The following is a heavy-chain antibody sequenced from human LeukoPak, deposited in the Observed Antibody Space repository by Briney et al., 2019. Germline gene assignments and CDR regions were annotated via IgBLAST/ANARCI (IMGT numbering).Heavy chain of an antibody. J-gene: IGHJ4*02. CDR3: ARYDPSVVTPVY. Sequence: SGGSLRLSCAASGFTFIRYAMHWVRQAPGKGLEWVAVISYDGSNKYYADSVKGRFTISRDNSKNTLYLQMNSLRAEDTAVYYCARYDPSVVTPVYWGQGTLVTVSS. CDR2: ISYDGSNK. V-gene: IGHV3-30*01. CDR1: GFTFIRYA. D-gene: IGHD4-23*01.